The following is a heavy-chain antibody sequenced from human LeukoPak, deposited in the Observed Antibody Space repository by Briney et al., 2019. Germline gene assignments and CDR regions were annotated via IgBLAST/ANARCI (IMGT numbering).Heavy chain of an antibody. J-gene: IGHJ4*02. D-gene: IGHD4-17*01. CDR1: GFSLSTSGVG. Sequence: KKSGPTLANPTQTLTLTCTFSGFSLSTSGVGVGWIRQPPGKALEWLALIYWNNDNRYSPSLKTRLTITKDTSKNQVVLTMTEMDPVDTATYYCAHYGDYRFMYYFDYWGQGTLVTVSS. CDR3: AHYGDYRFMYYFDY. CDR2: IYWNNDN. V-gene: IGHV2-5*01.